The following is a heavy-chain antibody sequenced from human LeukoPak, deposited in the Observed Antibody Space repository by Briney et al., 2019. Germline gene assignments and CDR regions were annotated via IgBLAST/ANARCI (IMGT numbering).Heavy chain of an antibody. J-gene: IGHJ3*02. V-gene: IGHV4-4*07. D-gene: IGHD4-17*01. CDR1: GGSISSYY. CDR2: IYTRGST. Sequence: SETLSLTCTVSGGSISSYYWSWIRQPAGKGLEWIGRIYTRGSTNYNPYLKSRVTMSVDTSKNQFSLKLSSVTAADTAVYYCAKEIRGRHYVDHVTAFDIWGQGTMVTVSS. CDR3: AKEIRGRHYVDHVTAFDI.